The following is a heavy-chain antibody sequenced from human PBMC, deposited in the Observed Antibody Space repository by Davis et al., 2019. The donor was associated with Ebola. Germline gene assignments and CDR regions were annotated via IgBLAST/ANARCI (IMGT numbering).Heavy chain of an antibody. CDR2: IFPDDSDT. CDR3: ARLRGTIVVISPGGRYFDL. CDR1: GYSFANYW. V-gene: IGHV5-51*01. Sequence: KVSCKASGYSFANYWIGWVRQMPGKGLEWMGIIFPDDSDTRYSPSFQGQVTISADKSISTTYLQWSSLKASDTAMYFCARLRGTIVVISPGGRYFDLWGRGTLVTVSS. J-gene: IGHJ2*01. D-gene: IGHD1-26*01.